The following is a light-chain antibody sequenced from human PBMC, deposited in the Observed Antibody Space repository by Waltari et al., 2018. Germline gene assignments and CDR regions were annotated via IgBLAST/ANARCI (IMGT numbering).Light chain of an antibody. CDR1: QSVLYSPNNKNY. CDR2: WAS. Sequence: DIVMTQSPDSLAVPLGARATSNCKSSQSVLYSPNNKNYLAWYQQKAGQPPKLLIYWASTRESGVPDRFSGSGSGTDFTLTISSLQAEDVAVYYCHQYYATPPDGKTFGQGTKVEIK. CDR3: HQYYATPPDGKT. J-gene: IGKJ1*01. V-gene: IGKV4-1*01.